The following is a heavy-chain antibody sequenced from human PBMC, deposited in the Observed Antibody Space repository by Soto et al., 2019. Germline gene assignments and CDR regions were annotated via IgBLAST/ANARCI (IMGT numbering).Heavy chain of an antibody. D-gene: IGHD5-12*01. Sequence: GESLKISCKGAGYSFTSYWIGGVRQMPGKGLEWMGIIYPGDSDTRYSPSFQGQVTISADKSISTAYLQWSSLKASDTAMYYCARYQGSGDGYNWRPDAFDIWGQGTMVTVSS. CDR1: GYSFTSYW. CDR2: IYPGDSDT. J-gene: IGHJ3*02. CDR3: ARYQGSGDGYNWRPDAFDI. V-gene: IGHV5-51*01.